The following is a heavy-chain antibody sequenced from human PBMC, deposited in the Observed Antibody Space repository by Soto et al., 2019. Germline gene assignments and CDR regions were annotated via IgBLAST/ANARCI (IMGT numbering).Heavy chain of an antibody. Sequence: QVQLVQSGAEVREPGASVRVSCKASGYTFSTYDVGWVRQATGQGLEWMGWMNPNSANTGYAQKCQGRVTMTRDTSINSAYMELNSLTSEDTAVYYCTRAIRNQLLSDYWGQGTLVTVSS. CDR2: MNPNSANT. D-gene: IGHD1-26*01. J-gene: IGHJ4*02. CDR1: GYTFSTYD. CDR3: TRAIRNQLLSDY. V-gene: IGHV1-8*01.